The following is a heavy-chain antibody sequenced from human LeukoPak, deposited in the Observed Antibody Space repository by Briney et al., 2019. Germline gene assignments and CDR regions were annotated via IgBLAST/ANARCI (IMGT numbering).Heavy chain of an antibody. D-gene: IGHD6-19*01. J-gene: IGHJ4*02. CDR1: GYTFTGYY. CDR2: INPHSGDT. CDR3: ARVLYSSGWYDGDY. V-gene: IGHV1-2*02. Sequence: ASVKVSCKASGYTFTGYYIHWVRQAPRQGLEWVGWINPHSGDTNYAQNFQGRVTMTRDTSISTAYLELSRLRSDDTAVYYCARVLYSSGWYDGDYWGQGTLVTVSS.